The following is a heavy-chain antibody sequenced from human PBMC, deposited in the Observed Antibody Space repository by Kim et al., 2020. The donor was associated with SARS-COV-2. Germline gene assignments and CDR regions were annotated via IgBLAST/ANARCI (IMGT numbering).Heavy chain of an antibody. CDR2: VNHGGST. CDR1: GGSFSDYY. J-gene: IGHJ4*02. D-gene: IGHD2-21*02. V-gene: IGHV4-34*01. CDR3: ASRRLRFPGCFDY. Sequence: SETLSLTCAVYGGSFSDYYWTWIRQPPGKGLEWIGEVNHGGSTNYNPSLKSRLTISLDTSKNQFSLQLGSVTAADTAKYYCASRRLRFPGCFDYWGQGSLVTISS.